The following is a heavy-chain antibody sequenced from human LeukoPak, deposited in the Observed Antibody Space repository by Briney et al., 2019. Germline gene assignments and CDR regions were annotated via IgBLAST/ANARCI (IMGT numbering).Heavy chain of an antibody. CDR1: GFTFSSYA. Sequence: GGSLSLSCAAYGFTFSSYAMSWVRQPPGKGLEWVSAISGSGGSTYYADSVKRRFTISRDNSKNTLYLQMNSLRAEDTAVYYCAKTPRVVVPAYLDYWGQGTLVTVSS. CDR2: ISGSGGST. D-gene: IGHD2-2*01. V-gene: IGHV3-23*01. CDR3: AKTPRVVVPAYLDY. J-gene: IGHJ4*02.